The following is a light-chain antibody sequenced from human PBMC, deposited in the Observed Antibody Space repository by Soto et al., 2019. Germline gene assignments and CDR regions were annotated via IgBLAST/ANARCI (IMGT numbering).Light chain of an antibody. CDR1: QNISGW. CDR2: DAS. J-gene: IGKJ1*01. V-gene: IGKV1-5*01. Sequence: DIQMTQSPSTLSASVGDRVTVTCRASQNISGWLAWYQQKPGKAPKLVIYDASSLESGVPSRFSGSVSGTELTLTINSLQPDDFATYYCQQYNTYLWTFGQGTKVDIK. CDR3: QQYNTYLWT.